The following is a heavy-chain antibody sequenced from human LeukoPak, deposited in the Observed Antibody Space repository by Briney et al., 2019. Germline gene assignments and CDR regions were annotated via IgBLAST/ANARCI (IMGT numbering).Heavy chain of an antibody. CDR1: GFTFSSYS. CDR3: VKEVANHGFWTGHDY. J-gene: IGHJ4*02. Sequence: GGSLRLSCAASGFTFSSYSMNWVRQAPGKGLEWVSSISSSSSYIYYADSVKGRFTISRDNSKNTLYLQMNSLRADDTAVYYCVKEVANHGFWTGHDYWGQGVLVTVSS. CDR2: ISSSSSYI. V-gene: IGHV3-21*04. D-gene: IGHD3/OR15-3a*01.